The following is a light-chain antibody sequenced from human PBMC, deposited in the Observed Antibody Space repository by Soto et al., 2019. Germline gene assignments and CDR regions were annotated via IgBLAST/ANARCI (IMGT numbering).Light chain of an antibody. CDR1: SSDVGAYNY. Sequence: QSALTQPASVSGSPGQSITISCNGTSSDVGAYNYVAWYQHHPGKAPRLMIFDVNNRPSGVSSRFSGSKSGNTASLTISGLQAEDEADYYCSSYTTGKSVLFGGGTKVTVL. J-gene: IGLJ2*01. CDR3: SSYTTGKSVL. CDR2: DVN. V-gene: IGLV2-14*03.